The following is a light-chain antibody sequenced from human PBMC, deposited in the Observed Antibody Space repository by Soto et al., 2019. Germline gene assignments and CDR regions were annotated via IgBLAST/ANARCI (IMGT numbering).Light chain of an antibody. CDR2: GTS. J-gene: IGKJ1*01. V-gene: IGKV3-20*01. CDR3: QQYHSTFRA. Sequence: VLTQSPGTLSLSPGDSATLSCTTSQSVINNYVAWYQQKPGQAPRLIIYGTSGRATGIQDRFTAGGSGTDFTLPISRLEPDDFAVYYCQQYHSTFRAFGQGTKVEIK. CDR1: QSVINNY.